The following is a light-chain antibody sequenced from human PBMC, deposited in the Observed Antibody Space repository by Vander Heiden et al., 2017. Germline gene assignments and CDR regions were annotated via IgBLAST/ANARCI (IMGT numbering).Light chain of an antibody. CDR1: SSNIGSNT. CDR2: SNN. Sequence: PGQRVTISCSGSSSNIGSNTVNWYQQLPGTTPKLLIYSNNQRPSGVPDRFSGSKSGTSASLAISGLQSEDEADYYCAAWDDSLNGFWVFGGGTKLTVL. V-gene: IGLV1-44*01. J-gene: IGLJ3*02. CDR3: AAWDDSLNGFWV.